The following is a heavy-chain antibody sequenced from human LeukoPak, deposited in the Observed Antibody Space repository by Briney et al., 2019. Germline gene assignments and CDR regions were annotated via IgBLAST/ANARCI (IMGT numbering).Heavy chain of an antibody. J-gene: IGHJ4*02. Sequence: SETLSLTCTVSGGSIISYYWSWIRQPPGKGLEWIGYIYYSGSTNYNPSLKSRVTISVDTSKNQFSLKLSSVTAADTAVYYCARRVGYSYGGIDYWGQGTLVTVSS. D-gene: IGHD5-18*01. V-gene: IGHV4-59*01. CDR3: ARRVGYSYGGIDY. CDR1: GGSIISYY. CDR2: IYYSGST.